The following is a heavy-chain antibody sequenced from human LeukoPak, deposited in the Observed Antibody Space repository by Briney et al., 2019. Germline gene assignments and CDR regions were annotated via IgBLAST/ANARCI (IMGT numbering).Heavy chain of an antibody. V-gene: IGHV3-23*01. Sequence: PGGSLRLSCAASGFTFSSYAMSWVRQAPGKGLEWVSVISGSGSSTNYADSVKGRFTISRDNSKNTLYLQMNSLRAEDTAVYYCAKEVWQQLASFDYWGQGTLVTVSS. CDR3: AKEVWQQLASFDY. CDR2: ISGSGSST. CDR1: GFTFSSYA. J-gene: IGHJ4*02. D-gene: IGHD6-13*01.